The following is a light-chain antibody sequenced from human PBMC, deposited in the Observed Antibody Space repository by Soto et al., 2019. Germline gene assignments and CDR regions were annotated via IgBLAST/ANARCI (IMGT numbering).Light chain of an antibody. CDR3: QHYNSYSEA. CDR1: QGISRW. CDR2: DAS. Sequence: DIQMTQSPSTLSASLGDRVTITCRASQGISRWLAWYQQRPGKAPKLLIYDASTLHSGVSSRFSGSGSGTEFTLTISSLQPNDSATYYCQHYNSYSEAFGQGTKVELK. J-gene: IGKJ1*01. V-gene: IGKV1-5*01.